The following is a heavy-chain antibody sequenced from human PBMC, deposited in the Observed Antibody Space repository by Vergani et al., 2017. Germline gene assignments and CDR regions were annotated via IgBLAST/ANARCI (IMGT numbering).Heavy chain of an antibody. D-gene: IGHD6-13*01. J-gene: IGHJ4*02. Sequence: QVQLQQWGAGLLKPSETLSLTCAVYGGSFSGYYWSWIRQPPGKGLEWIGEINHSGSTNYNPSLKSRVTISVDTSKNQFSLKLSSVTAADTAVYYCARGRSSSSWYFESSGYYFDYWGQGTLVTVSS. V-gene: IGHV4-34*01. CDR1: GGSFSGYY. CDR3: ARGRSSSSWYFESSGYYFDY. CDR2: INHSGST.